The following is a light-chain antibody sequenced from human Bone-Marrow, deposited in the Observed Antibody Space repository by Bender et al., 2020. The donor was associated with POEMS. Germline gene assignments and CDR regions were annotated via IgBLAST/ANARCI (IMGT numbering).Light chain of an antibody. CDR1: SSDVGGYKY. CDR3: SSYTTSSTL. J-gene: IGLJ2*01. V-gene: IGLV2-14*03. CDR2: DVS. Sequence: QSALTQPASVSGSPGQSITISCTGTSSDVGGYKYVSWYQQHPGRAPKLMIYDVSYRPSGVSNRFSGSKSGSTASLTISGLQAEDEADYYCSSYTTSSTLFGGGTKLTVL.